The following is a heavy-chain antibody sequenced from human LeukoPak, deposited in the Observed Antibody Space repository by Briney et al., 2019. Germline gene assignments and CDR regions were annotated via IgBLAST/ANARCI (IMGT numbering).Heavy chain of an antibody. CDR3: ARQEYCSGGSCYTWFDP. CDR2: IYPADSDI. CDR1: GYSFTSYW. J-gene: IGHJ5*02. D-gene: IGHD2-15*01. V-gene: IGHV5-51*01. Sequence: GESLKISCKGSGYSFTSYWIAWVRQMPGKGLEWMGMIYPADSDIRYSPSFQGQVTISADKSISTAYLQWSSLKASDTAMYYCARQEYCSGGSCYTWFDPWGQGTLVTVSS.